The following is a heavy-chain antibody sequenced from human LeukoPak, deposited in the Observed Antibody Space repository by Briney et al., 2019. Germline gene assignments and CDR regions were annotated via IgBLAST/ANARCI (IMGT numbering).Heavy chain of an antibody. CDR2: IYYSGNT. CDR1: GGSISGYY. V-gene: IGHV4-59*01. D-gene: IGHD6-19*01. J-gene: IGHJ4*02. CDR3: TRDYTSRWCYFDH. Sequence: SETLSLTCAVSGGSISGYYWSWIRQPPGKGLEWIGYIYYSGNTNYNPSLKSRVTISLNTSKNQFSLKLTSVTAADTAVYYCTRDYTSRWCYFDHWGQGTLVTVSS.